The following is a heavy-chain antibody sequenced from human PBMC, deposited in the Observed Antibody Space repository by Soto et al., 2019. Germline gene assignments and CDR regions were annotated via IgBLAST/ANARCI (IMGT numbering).Heavy chain of an antibody. CDR1: GGTFSKFV. CDR3: ASREGVAGPATYISPGYYFDC. J-gene: IGHJ4*02. Sequence: QVQLVQSGAEVKKPGSSVKVSCRAPGGTFSKFVVSWVRQAPGQGLEWMGGIIPLFGTTNYAQKFQGRVTITADKSTTTAYMELSSLRSDDTAVYYCASREGVAGPATYISPGYYFDCWGQGTLVTVSS. V-gene: IGHV1-69*06. CDR2: IIPLFGTT. D-gene: IGHD2-15*01.